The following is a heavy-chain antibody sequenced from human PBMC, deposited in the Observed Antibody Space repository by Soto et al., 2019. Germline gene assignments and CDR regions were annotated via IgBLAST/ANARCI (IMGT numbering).Heavy chain of an antibody. V-gene: IGHV3-23*01. Sequence: GGSLRLSCAASGFTFSSYAMSWVRQAPGKGLEWVSAISGSGGSTYYADSVKGRFTISRDNSKNTLYLQMNSLRAEDTAVYYCAKNPLDYGDYSDPYYYYMDVWGKGTTVTVSS. CDR1: GFTFSSYA. CDR3: AKNPLDYGDYSDPYYYYMDV. J-gene: IGHJ6*03. CDR2: ISGSGGST. D-gene: IGHD4-17*01.